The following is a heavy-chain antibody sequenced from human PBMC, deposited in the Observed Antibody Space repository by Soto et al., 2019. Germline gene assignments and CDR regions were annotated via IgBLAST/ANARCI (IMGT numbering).Heavy chain of an antibody. CDR1: GFTVGNNY. D-gene: IGHD6-19*01. Sequence: EVHLVESGGGLIQPGGSLRLSCAASGFTVGNNYMNWVRQAPGKGLEWVSLMYSGGGTYYADSVKGRFTMPRASSKNTLYLQLNSLRAEDTAMYYCTTSPSVGVWGQGTTVTVSS. CDR3: TTSPSVGV. CDR2: MYSGGGT. J-gene: IGHJ6*02. V-gene: IGHV3-53*01.